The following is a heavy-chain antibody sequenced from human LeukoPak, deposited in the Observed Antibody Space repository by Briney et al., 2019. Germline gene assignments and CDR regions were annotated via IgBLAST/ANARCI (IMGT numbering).Heavy chain of an antibody. D-gene: IGHD3-22*01. Sequence: GGSLRLSCAASGFTFSSYGMHWVRQAPGKGLEWVAVISYDGSNKYYADSVKGRSTISRDNSKNTLYLQMNSLRAEDTAVYYCAKDGYKYYYDSSGHSLGAFDIWGQGTMVTVSS. CDR1: GFTFSSYG. CDR3: AKDGYKYYYDSSGHSLGAFDI. CDR2: ISYDGSNK. V-gene: IGHV3-30*18. J-gene: IGHJ3*02.